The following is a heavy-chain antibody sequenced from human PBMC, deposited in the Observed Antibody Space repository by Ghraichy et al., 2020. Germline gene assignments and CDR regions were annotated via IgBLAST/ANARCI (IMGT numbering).Heavy chain of an antibody. CDR2: IYSGGST. CDR3: ARDGYDFWSGYYTEHDYYYGMDV. D-gene: IGHD3-3*01. V-gene: IGHV3-53*01. Sequence: GEPLNISCAASGFTVSSNYMSWVRQAPGKGLEWVSVIYSGGSTYYADSVKGRFTISRDNSKNTLYLQMNSLRAEDTAVYYCARDGYDFWSGYYTEHDYYYGMDVWGQGTTVTVSS. J-gene: IGHJ6*02. CDR1: GFTVSSNY.